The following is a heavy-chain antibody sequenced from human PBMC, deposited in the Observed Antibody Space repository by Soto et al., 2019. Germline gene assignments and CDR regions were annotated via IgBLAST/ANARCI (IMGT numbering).Heavy chain of an antibody. CDR2: IYYSGST. CDR1: GGSISSYY. J-gene: IGHJ4*02. V-gene: IGHV4-59*08. D-gene: IGHD3-10*01. CDR3: ARIFGNYFDY. Sequence: PSETLSLTCTVSGGSISSYYWSWIRQPPGKGLEWIGYIYYSGSTNYNPSLKSRVTISVDTSKNQFSLKLSSVTAADTAVYYCARIFGNYFDYWGQGTLVTVSS.